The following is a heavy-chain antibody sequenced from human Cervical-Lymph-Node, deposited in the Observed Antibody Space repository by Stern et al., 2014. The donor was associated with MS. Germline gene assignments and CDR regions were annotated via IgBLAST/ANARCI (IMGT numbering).Heavy chain of an antibody. CDR3: ARERQQYCNSEGCSYWYFDL. CDR1: GGSVSSTNW. Sequence: VQLEESGPGLVKPSGTLSLTCAVSGGSVSSTNWWSWVRQSPGKGLEWIGNIYHSGASNYRPSLRSRVSISLGNSKNHLSLHLTSVTAADTAVYYCARERQQYCNSEGCSYWYFDLWGRGTLVTVSS. V-gene: IGHV4-4*02. D-gene: IGHD2/OR15-2a*01. CDR2: IYHSGAS. J-gene: IGHJ2*01.